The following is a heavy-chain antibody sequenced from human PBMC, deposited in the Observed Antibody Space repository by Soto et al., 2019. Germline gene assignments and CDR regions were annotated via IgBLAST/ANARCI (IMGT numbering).Heavy chain of an antibody. CDR3: AREAATGGYHGMDV. J-gene: IGHJ6*02. V-gene: IGHV1-8*02. CDR2: MNPHSGNK. CDR1: GYTFTSYE. D-gene: IGHD6-13*01. Sequence: QVQLVQSGAEVKKPGASVKVSCKASGYTFTSYEINWVRQATGQGLEWMGWMNPHSGNKGYAQKFQGRVSMTRNTAISTAYMALRSLRSEDTAVYYCAREAATGGYHGMDVWGQGTTVIVSS.